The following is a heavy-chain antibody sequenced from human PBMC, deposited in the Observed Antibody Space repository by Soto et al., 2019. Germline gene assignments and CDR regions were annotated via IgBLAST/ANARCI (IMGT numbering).Heavy chain of an antibody. Sequence: SETLSLTCTVSGGSLSSYYWSWIRQPPGKGLEWIGYIYYSGSTNYNPSLKSRVTISVDTSKNQFSLKLSSVTAADTAVYYCARSKSEHFDYWGQGTLVTVSS. V-gene: IGHV4-59*01. J-gene: IGHJ4*02. CDR3: ARSKSEHFDY. CDR2: IYYSGST. CDR1: GGSLSSYY.